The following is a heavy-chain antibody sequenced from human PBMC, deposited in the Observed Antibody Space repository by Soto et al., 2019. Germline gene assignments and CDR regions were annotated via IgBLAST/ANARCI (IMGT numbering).Heavy chain of an antibody. Sequence: GGSLRLSCAASGFTFSSYSMNWVRQAPGKGLEWVSSISSSSSYIYYADSVKGRFTISRDNAKNSLYLQMNSLRAEDTAVYYCARRAASNWNDAQPFDYWGQGTLVTVSS. D-gene: IGHD1-20*01. CDR3: ARRAASNWNDAQPFDY. J-gene: IGHJ4*02. V-gene: IGHV3-21*01. CDR1: GFTFSSYS. CDR2: ISSSSSYI.